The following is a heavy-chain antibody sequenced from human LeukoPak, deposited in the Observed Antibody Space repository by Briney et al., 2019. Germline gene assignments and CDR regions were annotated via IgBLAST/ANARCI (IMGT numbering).Heavy chain of an antibody. D-gene: IGHD3-10*01. CDR2: IEQDGREK. Sequence: SGGSLRLSCAASGFTFSSYWRSWVRQAPGKGLEWVANIEQDGREKNYLDSVKGRFTISRDNAKTSLYLQMNSLRAEDTAVYYCARDKEKGGSGSKFDYWGQGTLVTVSS. CDR1: GFTFSSYW. CDR3: ARDKEKGGSGSKFDY. V-gene: IGHV3-7*01. J-gene: IGHJ4*02.